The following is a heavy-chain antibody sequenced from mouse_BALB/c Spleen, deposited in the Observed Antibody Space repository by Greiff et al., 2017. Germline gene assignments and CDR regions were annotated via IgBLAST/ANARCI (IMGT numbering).Heavy chain of an antibody. D-gene: IGHD1-1*01. V-gene: IGHV1-26*01. Sequence: EVQLQQSGPELVKPGASMKISCKASGYSFTGYYMHWVKQSHGKSLEWIGRVNPNNGGTSYNQKFKGKAILTVDKSSSTAYMELRSLTSEDSAVYYCARGTVVKEFDYWGQGTTLTVSS. J-gene: IGHJ2*01. CDR2: VNPNNGGT. CDR3: ARGTVVKEFDY. CDR1: GYSFTGYY.